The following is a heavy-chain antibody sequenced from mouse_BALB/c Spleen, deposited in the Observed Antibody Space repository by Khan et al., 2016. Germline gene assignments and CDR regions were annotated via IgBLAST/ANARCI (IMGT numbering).Heavy chain of an antibody. J-gene: IGHJ3*01. Sequence: VQLQQSGTVLARPGASVKMSCKASGYTFSNYWMHWMKQRPGQGLEWIGVIYPGNTDVTYNQKFKGKAELTAVASTNTAYMELSSLTNEDSAVYYCTNVATTGYAWFAYWGQGTLVTVSA. CDR3: TNVATTGYAWFAY. CDR2: IYPGNTDV. D-gene: IGHD3-1*01. CDR1: GYTFSNYW. V-gene: IGHV1-5*01.